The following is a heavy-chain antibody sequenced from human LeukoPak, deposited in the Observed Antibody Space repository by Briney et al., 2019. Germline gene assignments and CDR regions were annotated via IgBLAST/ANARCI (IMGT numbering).Heavy chain of an antibody. V-gene: IGHV3-9*01. CDR1: GFTFDDYA. D-gene: IGHD1-26*01. Sequence: GGSLRLSCAASGFTFDDYAMPWVRQAPGKGLEWVSGISWNSGSIGYADSVKGRFTISRDNAKNSLYLQMNSLRAEDTALYYCAKDGGATYWYFDLWGRGTLVTVSS. CDR2: ISWNSGSI. CDR3: AKDGGATYWYFDL. J-gene: IGHJ2*01.